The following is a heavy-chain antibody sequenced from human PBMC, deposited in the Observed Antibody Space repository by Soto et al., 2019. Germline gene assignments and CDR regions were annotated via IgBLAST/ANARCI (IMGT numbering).Heavy chain of an antibody. CDR2: ISYDGSNK. CDR1: GFTFSSYG. D-gene: IGHD2-21*02. V-gene: IGHV3-30*18. Sequence: GGSLRLPCAASGFTFSSYGMHWVRQAPGKGLEWVAVISYDGSNKYYADSVKGRFTISRDNSKNTLYLQMNSLRAEDTAVYYCAKMAVTDYYYYGMDVWGQGTTVTVSS. CDR3: AKMAVTDYYYYGMDV. J-gene: IGHJ6*02.